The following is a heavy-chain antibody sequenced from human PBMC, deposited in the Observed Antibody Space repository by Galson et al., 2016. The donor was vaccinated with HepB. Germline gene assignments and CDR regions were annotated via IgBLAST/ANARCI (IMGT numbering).Heavy chain of an antibody. CDR1: GESLSGYF. CDR3: ARDGFPGFGSFFDY. CDR2: VIHRGTT. Sequence: SETLSLTCTVSGESLSGYFWSWIRQPPGKGLEWIGEVIHRGTTNYDPSLKSRVTISADTSKNQFSLNLSSVTAAVTAVYFCARDGFPGFGSFFDYWGHGALVTVSS. V-gene: IGHV4-34*12. J-gene: IGHJ4*01. D-gene: IGHD3-10*01.